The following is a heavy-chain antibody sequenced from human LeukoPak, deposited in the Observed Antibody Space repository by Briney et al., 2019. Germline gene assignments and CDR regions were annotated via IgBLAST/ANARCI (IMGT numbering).Heavy chain of an antibody. CDR2: ISSSSCI. J-gene: IGHJ6*03. D-gene: IGHD2-2*01. Sequence: GGSLRLSCAASGFTFSSYSMNWVRQAPGKGLEWVSSISSSSCIYYADSVKGRFTISRDNAKNSLYLQMNRLRAEDTAVYYCAGVVPAADYYYYYMDVWGKGTTVTVSS. V-gene: IGHV3-21*01. CDR3: AGVVPAADYYYYYMDV. CDR1: GFTFSSYS.